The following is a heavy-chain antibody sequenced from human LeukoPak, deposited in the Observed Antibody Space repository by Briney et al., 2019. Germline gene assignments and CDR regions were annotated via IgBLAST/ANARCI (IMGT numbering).Heavy chain of an antibody. Sequence: ASVKVSCKASGYTFSDHYMHWVRQAPGQGLEWMGWIKPGSGGTNYAQNFKGRVTMTRDMSISTAYMELSSLRSDDTAVYYCARDLGGNSFGYWGQGTLVTVSS. J-gene: IGHJ4*02. CDR3: ARDLGGNSFGY. CDR2: IKPGSGGT. V-gene: IGHV1-2*02. CDR1: GYTFSDHY. D-gene: IGHD4-23*01.